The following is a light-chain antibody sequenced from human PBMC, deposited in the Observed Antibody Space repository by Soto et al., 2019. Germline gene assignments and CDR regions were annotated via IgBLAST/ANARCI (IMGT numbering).Light chain of an antibody. CDR3: QQSFATPLT. J-gene: IGKJ4*01. CDR1: QSISSY. V-gene: IGKV1-39*01. CDR2: AAF. Sequence: DIQLTQSPSSLSSSVGDRVTITCRASQSISSYLNWYQQKPGKAPKLLIYAAFNLYSGVSSRFSGSGSGTDFTLTFRSLQPEDFATYYCQQSFATPLTFGGGPKVEIK.